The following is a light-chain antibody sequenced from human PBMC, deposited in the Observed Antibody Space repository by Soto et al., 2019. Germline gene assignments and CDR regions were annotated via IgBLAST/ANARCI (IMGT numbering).Light chain of an antibody. J-gene: IGLJ1*01. CDR3: SSYTSSSTLYV. CDR1: SSDVGGYNY. V-gene: IGLV2-14*01. Sequence: QSALTQPASVSGAPGQSITISCTGTSSDVGGYNYVSWYQQHPGKAPKLMIYEVSNRPSGVSNRFSGSKSGTTASLTISGLQDEDESDYYCSSYTSSSTLYVFGTGTKVTVL. CDR2: EVS.